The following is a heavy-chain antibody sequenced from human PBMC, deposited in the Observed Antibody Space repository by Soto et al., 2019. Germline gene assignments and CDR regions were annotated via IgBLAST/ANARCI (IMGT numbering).Heavy chain of an antibody. CDR2: IIPIFGTA. D-gene: IGHD5-12*01. Sequence: QVQLVQSGAEVKKPGSSVKVSCKASGGTFSSYAISWVRQAPGQGLEWMGGIIPIFGTANYAQKFQGRVTITADESTSTAYMELSSLRSEDTALYYCARDQDSGYVINLLYFYRVDVWGHGTTVSVSS. CDR1: GGTFSSYA. J-gene: IGHJ6*02. CDR3: ARDQDSGYVINLLYFYRVDV. V-gene: IGHV1-69*12.